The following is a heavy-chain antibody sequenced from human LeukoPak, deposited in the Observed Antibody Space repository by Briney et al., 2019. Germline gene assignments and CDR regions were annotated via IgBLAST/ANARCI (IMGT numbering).Heavy chain of an antibody. V-gene: IGHV1-69*04. Sequence: ASVKVSCKASGGTFSSYAISWVRQAPGQGLEWMGRIIPIFGIANYAQKFQGRVTITADKSTSTAYMELSSLRSEDTAVYYCARGKVVVENWFDPWGQGTLVTDSS. CDR3: ARGKVVVENWFDP. D-gene: IGHD2-2*01. CDR2: IIPIFGIA. J-gene: IGHJ5*02. CDR1: GGTFSSYA.